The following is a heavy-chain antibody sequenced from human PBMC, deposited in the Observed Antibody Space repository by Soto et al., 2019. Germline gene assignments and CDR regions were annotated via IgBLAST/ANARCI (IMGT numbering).Heavy chain of an antibody. D-gene: IGHD6-13*01. CDR2: IYFKDST. CDR1: GDSISPFY. J-gene: IGHJ6*02. V-gene: IGHV4-59*08. Sequence: QVQLQESGPGLVKPSETLSLTCSVSGDSISPFYWSWIRQPPGKGLEWMGLIYFKDSTHYNPSPKSRLTIALYTSKNQVSLKLSSVTAADTAVYYCARHRHLRIAADEVHGGGQGTTVTYSS. CDR3: ARHRHLRIAADEVHG.